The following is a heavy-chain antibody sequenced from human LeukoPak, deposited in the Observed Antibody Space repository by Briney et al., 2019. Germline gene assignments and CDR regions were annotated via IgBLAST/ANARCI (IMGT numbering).Heavy chain of an antibody. CDR1: GYTFTGYY. J-gene: IGHJ4*02. CDR2: INPSGGST. Sequence: GASVKVSCKASGYTFTGYYMHWVRQAPGQGLEWMGIINPSGGSTSYAQEFQGRVTMTRDMSTSTVYMELSSLRSEDTAVYYCARDQLGYDSSGYFDYWGQGTLVTVSS. V-gene: IGHV1-46*01. CDR3: ARDQLGYDSSGYFDY. D-gene: IGHD3-22*01.